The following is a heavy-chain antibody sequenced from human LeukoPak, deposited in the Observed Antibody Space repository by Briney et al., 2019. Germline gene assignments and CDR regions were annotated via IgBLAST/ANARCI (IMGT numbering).Heavy chain of an antibody. D-gene: IGHD3-10*01. J-gene: IGHJ3*02. V-gene: IGHV3-66*01. CDR3: AGGIWFGPSAAFDI. CDR2: IYSGGST. Sequence: GGSLRLSCAASGFTFSSYEMNWVRQAPGKGLEWVSVIYSGGSTYYADSCKGRFTISRENSKNTLYPQMNSLRAEDTAVYYCAGGIWFGPSAAFDIWGQGKMVTVSS. CDR1: GFTFSSYE.